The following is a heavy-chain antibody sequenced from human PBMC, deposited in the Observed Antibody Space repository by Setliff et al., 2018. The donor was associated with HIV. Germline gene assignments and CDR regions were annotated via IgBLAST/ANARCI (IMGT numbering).Heavy chain of an antibody. Sequence: HPGGSLRLSCAVSGFNVSSSYMSWVRQAPGKGLDWVSIIYGSGTKYYADSVKGRFTLSRDNSKNTLYLQMNRLRPEDTAVYYCARWSYAVLSGPYYFNYWGQGILVTVSS. D-gene: IGHD3-3*01. CDR1: GFNVSSSY. CDR2: IYGSGTK. J-gene: IGHJ4*02. CDR3: ARWSYAVLSGPYYFNY. V-gene: IGHV3-66*02.